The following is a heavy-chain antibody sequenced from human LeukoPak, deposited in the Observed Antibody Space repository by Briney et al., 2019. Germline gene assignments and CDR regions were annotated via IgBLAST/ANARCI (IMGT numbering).Heavy chain of an antibody. J-gene: IGHJ4*02. D-gene: IGHD2/OR15-2a*01. CDR3: ARLIQSKYRNTDYFDY. CDR1: GYTFTSYG. V-gene: IGHV1-18*01. CDR2: ISASNGNT. Sequence: ASVKVSCKASGYTFTSYGISWVRQAPGQGLEWMGWISASNGNTNYAQKFRDRVTMSTDTSTGTAYMELSGLRSDDTAVYYCARLIQSKYRNTDYFDYWGQGTLVTVSS.